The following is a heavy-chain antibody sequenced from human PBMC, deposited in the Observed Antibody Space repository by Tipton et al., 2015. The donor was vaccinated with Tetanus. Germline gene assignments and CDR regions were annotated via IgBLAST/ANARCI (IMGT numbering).Heavy chain of an antibody. CDR2: MIPNSGNT. Sequence: VQLVQSGAVVKKPGASVKVSCKASGYTFTSYDINWVRQATGLGLEWMGWMIPNSGNTGYAQKFQGRVTMTRYTSISTAYMELSGLRSEDPAVYYCAVAVKWELPGYWGQGTLVTVSS. D-gene: IGHD1-26*01. CDR3: AVAVKWELPGY. V-gene: IGHV1-8*01. J-gene: IGHJ4*02. CDR1: GYTFTSYD.